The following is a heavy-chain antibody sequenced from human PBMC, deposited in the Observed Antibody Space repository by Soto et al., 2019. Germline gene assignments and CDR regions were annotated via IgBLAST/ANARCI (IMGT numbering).Heavy chain of an antibody. CDR2: SYDGSNK. Sequence: QVQLVESGGGVVQPGRSLRLSCAASGFTFSSYGMHWVRQAPGKGLEWVAVSYDGSNKYYADSVKGRFTISIDNSKNTLYLQMNSVRAEDTAVYYCARSPYSVSYLAYFDYWGQGTLVTVSS. CDR1: GFTFSSYG. J-gene: IGHJ4*02. CDR3: ARSPYSVSYLAYFDY. V-gene: IGHV3-30*03. D-gene: IGHD1-26*01.